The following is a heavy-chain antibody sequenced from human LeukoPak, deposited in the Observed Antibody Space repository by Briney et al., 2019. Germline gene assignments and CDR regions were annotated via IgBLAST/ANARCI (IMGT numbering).Heavy chain of an antibody. Sequence: PSETLSLTCTVSGGSINSYYWSWIRQPPGMGLEWIGYIYNSETINYNPSLTSRVTISLDTSKNQVSLKLTSVTAADTAVYYCVRVGGASSILSAFDIWGQGTMVTVSS. D-gene: IGHD6-6*01. CDR2: IYNSETI. CDR3: VRVGGASSILSAFDI. V-gene: IGHV4-59*01. CDR1: GGSINSYY. J-gene: IGHJ3*02.